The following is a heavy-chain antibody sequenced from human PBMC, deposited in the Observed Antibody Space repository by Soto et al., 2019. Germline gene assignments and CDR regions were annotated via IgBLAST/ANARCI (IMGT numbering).Heavy chain of an antibody. V-gene: IGHV4-31*03. D-gene: IGHD2-2*01. Sequence: SQTLSLTCTVSGGSISSGGYYWSWIRKHPGKGLEWIGYIYYSGSTYYNPSLKSRVTISVDTSKNQFSLKLSSVTAADTAVYYCARGPFQAQLRKRTLVGPVDYWGHGTLVTVSS. CDR2: IYYSGST. J-gene: IGHJ4*01. CDR3: ARGPFQAQLRKRTLVGPVDY. CDR1: GGSISSGGYY.